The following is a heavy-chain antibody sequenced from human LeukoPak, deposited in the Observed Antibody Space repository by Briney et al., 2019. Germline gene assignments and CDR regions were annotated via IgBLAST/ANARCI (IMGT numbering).Heavy chain of an antibody. Sequence: GASVKVSCKVSGYTLTELSMHWVRQAPGKGLEWMGGFDPEDGETIYAQKFQGRVTMTEDTSTDTAYMELSSLRSEDTAVYYCATDLRGSLLLGATLHYYYGMDVWGQGTTVTVSS. D-gene: IGHD1-26*01. V-gene: IGHV1-24*01. CDR2: FDPEDGET. CDR3: ATDLRGSLLLGATLHYYYGMDV. J-gene: IGHJ6*02. CDR1: GYTLTELS.